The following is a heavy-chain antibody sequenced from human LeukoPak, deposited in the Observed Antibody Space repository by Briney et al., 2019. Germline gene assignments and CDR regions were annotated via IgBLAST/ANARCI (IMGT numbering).Heavy chain of an antibody. CDR2: IIPIFGTA. Sequence: SVKVSCKASGGTFSSYAISWVRQAPGQGLEWMGGIIPIFGTANYAQKFQGRVTITADESTSTAYMELSSLRSEDTAVYYCARCSLSGYDFWSGYYLDYRGQGTLVTVSS. CDR1: GGTFSSYA. V-gene: IGHV1-69*13. J-gene: IGHJ4*02. D-gene: IGHD3-3*01. CDR3: ARCSLSGYDFWSGYYLDY.